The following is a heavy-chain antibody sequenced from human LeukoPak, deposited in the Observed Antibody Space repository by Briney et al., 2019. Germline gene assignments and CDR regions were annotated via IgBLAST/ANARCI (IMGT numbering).Heavy chain of an antibody. Sequence: GGSLRLSCAASGFTFSRYVMSWVRQAPGKGLEWVSGISDSGAEIHYAESVKGRFTISRDNSKNTLYLQMSSLRAEDTAVYYCVKDLAAAGSEAWGQGTLVTVSS. J-gene: IGHJ4*02. V-gene: IGHV3-23*01. CDR3: VKDLAAAGSEA. CDR2: ISDSGAEI. CDR1: GFTFSRYV. D-gene: IGHD6-13*01.